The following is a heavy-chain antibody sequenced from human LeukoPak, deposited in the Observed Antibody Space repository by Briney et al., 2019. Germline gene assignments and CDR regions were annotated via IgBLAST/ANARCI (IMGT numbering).Heavy chain of an antibody. Sequence: GASVKVSCKASGYPFSAHFLNWVRQAPGQGLEWMGNIDTTTGNPRYAQDFTGRFVFSLDTSVSTAYLQITSLKADDTAAYYCVRGTPTPGMDYWGQGTQVTVPS. CDR2: IDTTTGNP. CDR1: GYPFSAHF. J-gene: IGHJ4*02. CDR3: VRGTPTPGMDY. V-gene: IGHV7-4-1*02. D-gene: IGHD3-10*01.